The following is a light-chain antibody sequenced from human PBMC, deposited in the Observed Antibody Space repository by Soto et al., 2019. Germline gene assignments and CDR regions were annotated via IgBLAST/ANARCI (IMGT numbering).Light chain of an antibody. CDR3: QQYDNWPLT. J-gene: IGKJ4*01. Sequence: EIVMTQSPVTLPASPGERVTLSCRTNKSISSNLAWYQQKRGQAPRLLISGVSTRASGVPDRFSGSGSVADFTLTISSLQSEDFAVYYCQQYDNWPLTFGGGTKVDIK. CDR2: GVS. CDR1: KSISSN. V-gene: IGKV3-15*01.